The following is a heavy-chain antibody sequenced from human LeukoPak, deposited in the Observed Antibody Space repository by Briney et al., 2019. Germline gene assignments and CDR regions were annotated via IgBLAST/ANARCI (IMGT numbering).Heavy chain of an antibody. J-gene: IGHJ4*02. D-gene: IGHD3-22*01. Sequence: SETLSLTCAVYGGSFSGYYCSWIRQPPGKGLEWIGEINHSGSTNYNPSLKSRVTISVDTSKNQFSLKLSSVTAADTAVYYCARESESVVTGRRTFYWGQGTLVTVSS. CDR2: INHSGST. CDR3: ARESESVVTGRRTFY. V-gene: IGHV4-34*01. CDR1: GGSFSGYY.